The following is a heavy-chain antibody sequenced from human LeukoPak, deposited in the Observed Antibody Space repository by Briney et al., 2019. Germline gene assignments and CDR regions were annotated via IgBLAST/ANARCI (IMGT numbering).Heavy chain of an antibody. J-gene: IGHJ4*02. CDR2: ISSSGSTI. CDR1: GFTFSSYE. V-gene: IGHV3-48*03. D-gene: IGHD3-10*01. Sequence: PGGSLRLSCAASGFTFSSYEMNWVRQAPGKGLEWVSYISSSGSTIYYADSVKGRFIISRDNAKNSLYLQMKGLRVEDTAVYYCARGGSGSYYNLDSWGQGTLVTVSS. CDR3: ARGGSGSYYNLDS.